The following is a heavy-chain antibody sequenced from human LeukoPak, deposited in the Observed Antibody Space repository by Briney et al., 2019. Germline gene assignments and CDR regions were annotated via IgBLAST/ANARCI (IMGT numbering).Heavy chain of an antibody. CDR1: GFTFDDYA. Sequence: GGSLRLSCAASGFTFDDYAMHWVRQAPGKGLEWVSGISWNSGNIVYADSVKGRFTISRDNANNSLYLQMNSLRAEDMALYYCAKGTYYDFWSGYLDVWGKGTTVTVSS. V-gene: IGHV3-9*03. CDR3: AKGTYYDFWSGYLDV. J-gene: IGHJ6*04. D-gene: IGHD3-3*01. CDR2: ISWNSGNI.